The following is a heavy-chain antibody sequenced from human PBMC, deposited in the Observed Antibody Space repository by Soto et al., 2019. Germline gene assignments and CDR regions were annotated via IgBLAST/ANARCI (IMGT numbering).Heavy chain of an antibody. Sequence: EVQLLESGGGLVQPGGSLRLSCAASGFTFSSYAMSWVRQAPGKGLEWVSAISGSGGSTYYADSVKGRFTISRDNSKNTLYLQMNSLRAEDTAVYYCAKVKVAVPAAIYYYYGMDVWGQGTTATVSS. D-gene: IGHD2-2*01. J-gene: IGHJ6*02. V-gene: IGHV3-23*01. CDR1: GFTFSSYA. CDR3: AKVKVAVPAAIYYYYGMDV. CDR2: ISGSGGST.